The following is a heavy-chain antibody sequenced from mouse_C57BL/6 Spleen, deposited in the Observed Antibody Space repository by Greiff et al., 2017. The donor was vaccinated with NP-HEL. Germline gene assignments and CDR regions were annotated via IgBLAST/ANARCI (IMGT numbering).Heavy chain of an antibody. CDR3: ARWKGNYYFDY. V-gene: IGHV1-63*01. CDR2: IYPGGGYT. CDR1: GYTFTNYW. D-gene: IGHD2-1*01. Sequence: VKLQESGAELVRPGTSVKMSCKASGYTFTNYWIGWAKQRPGHGLEWIGDIYPGGGYTNYNEKFKGKATLTADKSSSTAYMQFSSLTSEDSAIYYCARWKGNYYFDYWGQGTTLTVSS. J-gene: IGHJ2*01.